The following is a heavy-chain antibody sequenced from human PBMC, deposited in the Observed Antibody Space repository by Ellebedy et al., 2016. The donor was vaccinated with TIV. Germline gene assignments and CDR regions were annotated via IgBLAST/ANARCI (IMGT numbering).Heavy chain of an antibody. CDR2: IYSSGST. CDR3: ARGWSYHVEAFDI. D-gene: IGHD1-26*01. J-gene: IGHJ3*02. CDR1: GGSISSYY. V-gene: IGHV4-4*07. Sequence: SETLSLTXTVSGGSISSYYWSWIRQPAGKGLEWVGRIYSSGSTNYNPSLKSRLTMSVDTSNNQFSLKLRSVTAADTAVYFCARGWSYHVEAFDIWGQGTMVTVSS.